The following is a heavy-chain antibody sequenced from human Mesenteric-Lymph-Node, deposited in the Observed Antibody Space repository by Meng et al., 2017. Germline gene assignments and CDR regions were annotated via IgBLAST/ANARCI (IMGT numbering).Heavy chain of an antibody. CDR1: GGSISSGSYY. CDR2: IYTSGST. D-gene: IGHD2-15*01. Sequence: SETLSLTCTVSGGSISSGSYYWSWIRQPAGKGLEWIGRIYTSGSTNYNPSLKSRVTISVDTSKNQFSLKLSSVTAADTAVYDCARGGCSGGSCYFPYYYYYGMDVWGQGTTVTVSS. J-gene: IGHJ6*02. CDR3: ARGGCSGGSCYFPYYYYYGMDV. V-gene: IGHV4-61*02.